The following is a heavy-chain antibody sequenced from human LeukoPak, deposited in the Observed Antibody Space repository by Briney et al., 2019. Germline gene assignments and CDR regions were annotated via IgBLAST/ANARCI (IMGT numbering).Heavy chain of an antibody. Sequence: GGSLRLSCAASGFTFSMSWMTWVRQAPGKGPEWVSAISGSGGSTYYAGSVKGRFTISRDNSKNTLYLQMNSLRADDTAVYYCAESHHVTAIDYWGQGTLVTVSS. CDR1: GFTFSMSW. J-gene: IGHJ4*02. D-gene: IGHD2-21*02. CDR2: ISGSGGST. CDR3: AESHHVTAIDY. V-gene: IGHV3-23*01.